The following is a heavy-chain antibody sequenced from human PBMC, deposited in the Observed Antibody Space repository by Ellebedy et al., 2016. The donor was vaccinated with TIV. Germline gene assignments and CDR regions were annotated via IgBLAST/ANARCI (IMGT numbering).Heavy chain of an antibody. CDR2: INKDGSEK. D-gene: IGHD3-16*01. CDR3: VRYVAAFDI. V-gene: IGHV3-7*03. Sequence: PGGSLRLSCPGSGFTFAIFSMSWVRQAPGKGLGWEANINKDGSEKYYVDSVNGRFTISRDNAKKSLYLQMNSLRAEDTAVYYCVRYVAAFDIWGQGTMVTVSS. CDR1: GFTFAIFS. J-gene: IGHJ3*02.